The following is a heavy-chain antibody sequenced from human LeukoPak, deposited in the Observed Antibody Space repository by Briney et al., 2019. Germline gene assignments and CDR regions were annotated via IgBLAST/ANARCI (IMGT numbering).Heavy chain of an antibody. CDR2: IYYSGST. J-gene: IGHJ4*02. V-gene: IGHV4-31*03. CDR1: GGSISSGGYY. CDR3: ARGGSWYGSLVY. Sequence: SQTLSLTCTVSGGSISSGGYYWNWIRQHPGMGLEWIGYIYYSGSTYYNPSLKSRVTISIDTSKNQFSLKLSSVTAADTAVYYCARGGSWYGSLVYWGQGALVTVSS. D-gene: IGHD6-13*01.